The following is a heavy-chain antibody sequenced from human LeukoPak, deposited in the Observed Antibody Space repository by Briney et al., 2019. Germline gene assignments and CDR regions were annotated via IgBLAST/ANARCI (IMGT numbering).Heavy chain of an antibody. CDR2: IHYSGRT. Sequence: PSETLSLTCTVSGDSIRSYHWSWIRQPPGKGLEWIGHIHYSGRTNYNPSLRSRVTIPVDTSKNQFSLRLTSVTAAGTAVYYCAKHEGTAGPFDSWGQGTLVTVSS. CDR3: AKHEGTAGPFDS. D-gene: IGHD6-13*01. J-gene: IGHJ4*02. CDR1: GDSIRSYH. V-gene: IGHV4-59*08.